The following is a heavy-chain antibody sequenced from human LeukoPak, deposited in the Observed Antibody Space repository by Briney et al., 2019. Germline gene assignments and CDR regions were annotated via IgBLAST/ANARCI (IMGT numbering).Heavy chain of an antibody. D-gene: IGHD2-15*01. CDR3: ARDQGYRSGGSCYGRAVDY. CDR2: ISSSSSYT. J-gene: IGHJ4*02. V-gene: IGHV3-11*06. Sequence: GGSLRLSCAASGFTFSDYYMSWIRQAPGKGLEWVSYISSSSSYTNYADSVKGRFTISRDNAKNSLYLQMNSLRAEDTAVYYCARDQGYRSGGSCYGRAVDYWGQGTLVTVSS. CDR1: GFTFSDYY.